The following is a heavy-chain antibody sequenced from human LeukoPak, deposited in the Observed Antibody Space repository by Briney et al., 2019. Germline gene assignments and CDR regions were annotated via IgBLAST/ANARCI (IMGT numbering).Heavy chain of an antibody. J-gene: IGHJ3*02. CDR2: IRMKAYGGTT. V-gene: IGHV3-49*03. CDR1: GLTVGDYA. Sequence: GGCLRLSCTAFGLTVGDYAMSWFSQAAGKWLEWVVFIRMKAYGGTTAFAAAVKGRFTISRDDSKSIAYLPMNSLKTEDIGVYSCTREAEDSSSWYSYAFDIWGQGTMVTVSS. D-gene: IGHD6-13*01. CDR3: TREAEDSSSWYSYAFDI.